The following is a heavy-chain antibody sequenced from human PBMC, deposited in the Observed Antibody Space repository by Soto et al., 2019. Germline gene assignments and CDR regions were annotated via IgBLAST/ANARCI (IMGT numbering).Heavy chain of an antibody. J-gene: IGHJ3*02. V-gene: IGHV1-18*01. CDR3: ARDVSPGSSGYYLDAFDI. Sequence: ASVKVSCKASGYTFTSYGISWVRQAPGQGLEWMGWISAYNGNTNYAQKLQGRVTMTTDTSTSTAYMELRSLRAEDTALYYCARDVSPGSSGYYLDAFDIWGQGTMVTVSS. CDR2: ISAYNGNT. D-gene: IGHD6-25*01. CDR1: GYTFTSYG.